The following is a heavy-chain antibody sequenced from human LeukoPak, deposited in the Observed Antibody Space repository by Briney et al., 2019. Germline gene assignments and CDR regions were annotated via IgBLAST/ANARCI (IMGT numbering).Heavy chain of an antibody. J-gene: IGHJ4*02. CDR3: ARGGAARPDY. CDR2: ISSSSNI. V-gene: IGHV3-69-1*01. D-gene: IGHD6-6*01. Sequence: PGGSLRLSCAASGFSFSVSGMNWVRQAPGKGLEWVSYISSSSNINYADSVRGRFTISRDNAKNSLYLHMDSLRVEDMAVYYCARGGAARPDYWGQGTLVTVSS. CDR1: GFSFSVSG.